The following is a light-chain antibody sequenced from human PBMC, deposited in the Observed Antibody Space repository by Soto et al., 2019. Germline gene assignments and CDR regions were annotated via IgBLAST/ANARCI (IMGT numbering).Light chain of an antibody. CDR3: HQLNRYPT. CDR2: AAY. J-gene: IGKJ4*01. V-gene: IGKV1-9*01. CDR1: QGMSTY. Sequence: IQVTQSPSSLSASVGDRITITCRASQGMSTYLAWYQQKPGKAPKLLIYAAYTLQSGVPSRFSGGGSGTDFTLTISSLQPEDFATYYCHQLNRYPTFGRGTKVEIK.